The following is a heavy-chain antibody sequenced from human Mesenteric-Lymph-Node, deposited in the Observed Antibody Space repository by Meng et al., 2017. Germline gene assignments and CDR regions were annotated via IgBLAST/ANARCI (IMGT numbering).Heavy chain of an antibody. Sequence: SETLSLTCTVSGGSISSSSYYWGWIRQPPGKGLEWIGSIYYSGSTNYNPSLKSRVTISVDTSKNQFSLKLSSVTAADTAVYYCARSYCGGDCSTFDYWGQGTLVTVSS. V-gene: IGHV4-39*07. CDR3: ARSYCGGDCSTFDY. CDR2: IYYSGST. D-gene: IGHD2-21*02. J-gene: IGHJ4*02. CDR1: GGSISSSSYY.